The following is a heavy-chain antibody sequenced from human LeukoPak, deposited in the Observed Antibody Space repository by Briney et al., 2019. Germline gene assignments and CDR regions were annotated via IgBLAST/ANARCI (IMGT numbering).Heavy chain of an antibody. CDR3: ASSTVTIYYYYYMDV. J-gene: IGHJ6*03. CDR1: GFTFSSYW. D-gene: IGHD4-17*01. Sequence: GGSLRLSCAASGFTFSSYWMSWVRQAPGKGLEWVANIKQDGSEKYYVDSVKGRFTISRDNAKNSLYLQMNSLRAEDTAVYYCASSTVTIYYYYYMDVWGKGTTVTISS. V-gene: IGHV3-7*01. CDR2: IKQDGSEK.